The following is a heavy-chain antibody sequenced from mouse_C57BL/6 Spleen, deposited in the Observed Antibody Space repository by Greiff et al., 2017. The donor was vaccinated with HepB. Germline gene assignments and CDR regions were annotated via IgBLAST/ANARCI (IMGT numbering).Heavy chain of an antibody. CDR2: IDPENGDT. V-gene: IGHV14-4*01. Sequence: EVQLQQSGAELVRPGASVKLSCTASGFNIKDDYMHWVKQRPEQGLEWIGWIDPENGDTEYASKFQGKATITADTSSNTAYLQLSSLTSEDTAVYYCTTERVHVVARNYAMDYWGQGTSVTVSS. D-gene: IGHD1-1*01. CDR3: TTERVHVVARNYAMDY. CDR1: GFNIKDDY. J-gene: IGHJ4*01.